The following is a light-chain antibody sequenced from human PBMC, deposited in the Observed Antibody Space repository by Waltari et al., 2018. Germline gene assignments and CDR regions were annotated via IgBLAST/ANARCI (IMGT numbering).Light chain of an antibody. CDR1: SSDVGTYNY. V-gene: IGLV2-14*03. J-gene: IGLJ2*01. Sequence: QSALTQPASVSGSPGQSITISCTGTSSDVGTYNYVPWSQQHPGKAPKIMIFDGSIRPTGCSNRFSGSESGNTASLTSSGLQAEDEADYYCSSYISSSTLELFGGGTSLTVL. CDR3: SSYISSSTLEL. CDR2: DGS.